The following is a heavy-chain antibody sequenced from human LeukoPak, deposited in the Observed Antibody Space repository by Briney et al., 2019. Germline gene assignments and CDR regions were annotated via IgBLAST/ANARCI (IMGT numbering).Heavy chain of an antibody. Sequence: GASVKVSCKASGYTFTSYGISWVRQAPGQGLEWMGWISAYNGNTNYAQKLQGRVTMTTDTSTSTAYMELRSLRSDDTAVYYCARAREMTILPDFDYWGQGTLVTVSS. V-gene: IGHV1-18*01. J-gene: IGHJ4*02. CDR1: GYTFTSYG. CDR2: ISAYNGNT. CDR3: ARAREMTILPDFDY. D-gene: IGHD5-24*01.